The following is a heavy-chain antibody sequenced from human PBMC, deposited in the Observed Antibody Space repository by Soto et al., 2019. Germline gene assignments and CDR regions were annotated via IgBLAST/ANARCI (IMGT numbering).Heavy chain of an antibody. CDR2: ISGSGGST. D-gene: IGHD2-2*01. CDR1: GFTFSSYA. Sequence: GGSLRLSCAASGFTFSSYAMSWVRQAPGKGLEWVSAISGSGGSTYYADSVKGRFTISRDNSKNTLYLQMNSLRAEDTAVYYCAKEGTPVVPAARYYYYGMDVWGQGPTVTVSS. J-gene: IGHJ6*02. V-gene: IGHV3-23*01. CDR3: AKEGTPVVPAARYYYYGMDV.